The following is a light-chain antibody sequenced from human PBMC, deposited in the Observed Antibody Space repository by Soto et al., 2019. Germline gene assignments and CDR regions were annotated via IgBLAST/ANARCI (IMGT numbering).Light chain of an antibody. J-gene: IGKJ1*01. CDR2: GAS. Sequence: ELVLTQSPGTLSLSPGERATLSCRAGQSGSSRYLAWFQQKPGQAPRLLIYGASSRATASPDRFSGSGSGTDISLTIGSLEPEDFAVYYCLEYGSSPWTFGKGTKVEIK. CDR3: LEYGSSPWT. V-gene: IGKV3-20*01. CDR1: QSGSSRY.